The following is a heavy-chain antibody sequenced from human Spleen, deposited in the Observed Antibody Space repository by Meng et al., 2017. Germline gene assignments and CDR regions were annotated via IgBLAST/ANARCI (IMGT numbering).Heavy chain of an antibody. CDR1: GFTFDEYA. V-gene: IGHV3-9*01. CDR2: ISWNSGSI. CDR3: ERDWRSDYELYYYYGMDV. J-gene: IGHJ6*02. D-gene: IGHD5-12*01. Sequence: SLKISCAASGFTFDEYAMHWVRQAPGKGLEWVSGISWNSGSIDFAASVKGRFTISRDNAKNSLYLQMNSLRAEDTAVYYCERDWRSDYELYYYYGMDVWAQGTRVTAP.